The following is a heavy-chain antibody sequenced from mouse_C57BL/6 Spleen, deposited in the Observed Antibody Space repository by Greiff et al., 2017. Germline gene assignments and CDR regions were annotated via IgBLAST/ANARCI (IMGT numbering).Heavy chain of an antibody. V-gene: IGHV1-15*01. CDR2: IDPETGGT. J-gene: IGHJ4*01. Sequence: QVQLQQSGAELVRPGASVTLSCKASGYTFTDYEMHWVKQTPVHGLEWIGAIDPETGGTAYNQKFKGQAILTADKSSSTAYMELRSLTSEDSAVYYCTRCGYYYAMDYWGHGTSVTVSS. CDR1: GYTFTDYE. CDR3: TRCGYYYAMDY.